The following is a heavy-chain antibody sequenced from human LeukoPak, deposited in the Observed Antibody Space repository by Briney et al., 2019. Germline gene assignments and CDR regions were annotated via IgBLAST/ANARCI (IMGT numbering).Heavy chain of an antibody. CDR3: ARGGLVAGPYYFDY. CDR1: GYTFTGYY. D-gene: IGHD6-19*01. J-gene: IGHJ4*02. V-gene: IGHV1-2*04. CDR2: INPNSGGT. Sequence: HRASVKVSCKASGYTFTGYYMHWVRQAPGQGLEWMGWINPNSGGTNYAQKFQGWVTMTRDTSISTAYMELSSLRSEDTAVYYCARGGLVAGPYYFDYWGQGTLATVSS.